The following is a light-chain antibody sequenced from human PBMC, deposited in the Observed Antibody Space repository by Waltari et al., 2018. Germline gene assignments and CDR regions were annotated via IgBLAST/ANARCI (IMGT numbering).Light chain of an antibody. CDR3: QQSYNTPRT. CDR2: AAS. CDR1: QSISTH. Sequence: DIQMTQSPSSLSASVGDRVSITCRASQSISTHLNWYQQKPGKAPKLLIYAASNLQSGVPSRFNGSGSETDFTLTISSLQPEDFAVYYCQQSYNTPRTFGPGTKVDIK. V-gene: IGKV1-39*01. J-gene: IGKJ3*01.